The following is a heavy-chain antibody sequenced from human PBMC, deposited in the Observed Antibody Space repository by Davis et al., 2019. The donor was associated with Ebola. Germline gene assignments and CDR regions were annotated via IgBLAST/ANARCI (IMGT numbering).Heavy chain of an antibody. V-gene: IGHV3-30-3*01. D-gene: IGHD5-12*01. CDR1: GFTFSSYA. J-gene: IGHJ6*02. CDR3: ARSGYDRRDYYYYGMDV. CDR2: ISYDGSNK. Sequence: PGGSLRLSCAASGFTFSSYAMHWVRQAPGKGLEWVAVISYDGSNKYYADSVKGRFTISRDNSKNTLYLQMNSLRAEDTAVYYCARSGYDRRDYYYYGMDVWGQGTTVTVSS.